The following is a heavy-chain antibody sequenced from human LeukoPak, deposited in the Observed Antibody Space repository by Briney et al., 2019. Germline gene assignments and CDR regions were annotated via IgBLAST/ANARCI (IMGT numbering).Heavy chain of an antibody. J-gene: IGHJ4*02. CDR2: IGPSDSYT. D-gene: IGHD2-15*01. V-gene: IGHV5-10-1*01. Sequence: GASLQISCKGSGSSFTSYWITWVRQMPGKGLEWMGRIGPSDSYTNYSPSFQGHVTISADKSISTAYLQWSSLKASDTAMFYCARLVAAGVFDYWGQGTLVTVSS. CDR1: GSSFTSYW. CDR3: ARLVAAGVFDY.